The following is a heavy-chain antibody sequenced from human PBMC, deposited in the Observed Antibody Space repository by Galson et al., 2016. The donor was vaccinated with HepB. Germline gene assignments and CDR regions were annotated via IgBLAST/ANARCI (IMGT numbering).Heavy chain of an antibody. V-gene: IGHV1-18*04. CDR3: AREIGGSGKLAFDM. CDR2: INGYNGNA. J-gene: IGHJ3*02. CDR1: GYTFTNYG. Sequence: SVKVSCKASGYTFTNYGISWVRQAPGQGLEWMGYINGYNGNADYAQKFQGGVTLTTDTSTTIAHMELRSLRSDDTDVYYCAREIGGSGKLAFDMWGQGTMVTVSS. D-gene: IGHD2-15*01.